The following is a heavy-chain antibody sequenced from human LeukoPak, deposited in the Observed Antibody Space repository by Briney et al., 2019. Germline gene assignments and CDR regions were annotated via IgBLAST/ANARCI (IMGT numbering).Heavy chain of an antibody. V-gene: IGHV2-5*01. CDR3: AHRGVVREKYFLH. J-gene: IGHJ1*01. Sequence: SGPTLVNPTQTLTLTCTFSGFSLSRNTVGVGWIRQPPGRGLEWLASIYWNDNKRYRPSLRDRVTITKDPSKNQVVLTMTNMDPVDTATYYCAHRGVVREKYFLHWGQGTLVTVS. D-gene: IGHD3-10*01. CDR1: GFSLSRNTVG. CDR2: IYWNDNK.